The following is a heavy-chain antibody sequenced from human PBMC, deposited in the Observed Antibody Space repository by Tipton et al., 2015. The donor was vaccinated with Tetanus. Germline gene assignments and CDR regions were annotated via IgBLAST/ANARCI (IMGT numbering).Heavy chain of an antibody. CDR3: ARQADNWFDP. Sequence: LRLSCTVSGGSLFSGSYYWGWIRQPPGKGLEWIGNVYYNGNTFSHSSLESRVTISADTSKNQFSLSLRSVTAADTAVYFCARQADNWFDPWGQGTLVTVSS. CDR2: VYYNGNT. J-gene: IGHJ5*02. D-gene: IGHD6-25*01. CDR1: GGSLFSGSYY. V-gene: IGHV4-39*01.